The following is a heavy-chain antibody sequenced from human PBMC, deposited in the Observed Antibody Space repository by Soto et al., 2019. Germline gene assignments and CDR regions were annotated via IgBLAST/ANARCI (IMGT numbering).Heavy chain of an antibody. CDR3: ARHNYGSGSTYFDY. CDR1: GGSISSYY. J-gene: IGHJ4*02. V-gene: IGHV4-59*08. D-gene: IGHD3-10*01. Sequence: QVQLQESGPGLVKPSETLSLTCTVSGGSISSYYWSWIRQPPGKGLEWIGYIYYSGSTHYNPSLKSRVTISVDTSKNQSSLKLNSMTAADTAVYYCARHNYGSGSTYFDYWGQGTLVTVSS. CDR2: IYYSGST.